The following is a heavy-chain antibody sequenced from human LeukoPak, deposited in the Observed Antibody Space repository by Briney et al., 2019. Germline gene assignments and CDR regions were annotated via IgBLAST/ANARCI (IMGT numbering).Heavy chain of an antibody. CDR1: GGTFSSYA. J-gene: IGHJ4*02. CDR3: ARAGGVVVVPAAISLDY. V-gene: IGHV1-69*13. CDR2: IIPIFGTA. Sequence: SVKVSCKASGGTFSSYAISWVRQAPGQGLEWMGGIIPIFGTANYAQKFQGRVTITADESTSTAYMELSSLRSEDTAVYYCARAGGVVVVPAAISLDYWGQGTLVTVSS. D-gene: IGHD2-2*01.